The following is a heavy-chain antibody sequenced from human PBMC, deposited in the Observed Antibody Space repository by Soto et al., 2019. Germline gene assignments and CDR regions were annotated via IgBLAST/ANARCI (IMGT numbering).Heavy chain of an antibody. CDR1: GGTFSSYT. D-gene: IGHD3-10*01. Sequence: QVQLVQSGAEVKKPGSSVKVSCKASGGTFSSYTISWVRQAPGQGLEWMGRIIPILGIANYAQKFQGRVTITADKSTSTAYMELSSLRSEDTAVYYCAIVPSYYPESRWFDPWGQGTLVTVSS. CDR3: AIVPSYYPESRWFDP. V-gene: IGHV1-69*02. CDR2: IIPILGIA. J-gene: IGHJ5*02.